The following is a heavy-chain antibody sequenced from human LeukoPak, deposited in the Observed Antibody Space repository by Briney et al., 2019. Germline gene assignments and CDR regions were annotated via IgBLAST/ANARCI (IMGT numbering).Heavy chain of an antibody. D-gene: IGHD3-22*01. V-gene: IGHV5-51*01. J-gene: IGHJ3*02. CDR3: ARTRGRYYDSSGYPRNDAFDI. CDR2: IYPGDSDT. Sequence: GESLKISCKGSGYSFTSYWIAWVRQMPGEGLEWMGIIYPGDSDTRYSPSFQGQVTISADKSINTAYLQWSSLKATDIAMYYCARTRGRYYDSSGYPRNDAFDIWGQGTMVTVSA. CDR1: GYSFTSYW.